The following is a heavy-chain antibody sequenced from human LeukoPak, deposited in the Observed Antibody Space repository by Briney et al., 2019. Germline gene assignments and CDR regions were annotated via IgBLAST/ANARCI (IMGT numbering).Heavy chain of an antibody. V-gene: IGHV3-33*01. CDR2: IWYDGSYK. Sequence: GGSLRLSCVASGFTFSSYGIHWVRQAPGKGLEWVAFIWYDGSYKNYVDSVKGRFTISRDNSKNTLYLQMNSLRDEDTAVYYCARGAPLEYCGGDCSRLLDYWGQGTLVTVSS. CDR3: ARGAPLEYCGGDCSRLLDY. J-gene: IGHJ4*02. CDR1: GFTFSSYG. D-gene: IGHD2-21*02.